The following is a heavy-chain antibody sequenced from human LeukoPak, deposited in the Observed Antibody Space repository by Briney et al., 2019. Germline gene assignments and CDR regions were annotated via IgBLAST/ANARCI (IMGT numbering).Heavy chain of an antibody. CDR2: ISYDGSNK. J-gene: IGHJ3*02. CDR3: ARGGGYYDSSGNDAFDI. D-gene: IGHD3-22*01. Sequence: GGSLRLSCAASGFTFSSYAMHWVRQAPGKGLEWVAVISYDGSNKYYADSVKGRFTISRDNSKNTLCLQMNSLRAEDTAVYYCARGGGYYDSSGNDAFDIWGQGTMVTVSS. CDR1: GFTFSSYA. V-gene: IGHV3-30*04.